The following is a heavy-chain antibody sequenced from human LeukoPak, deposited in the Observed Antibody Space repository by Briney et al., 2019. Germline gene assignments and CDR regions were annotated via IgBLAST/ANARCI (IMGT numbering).Heavy chain of an antibody. D-gene: IGHD5-18*01. CDR2: INSDGSST. V-gene: IGHV3-74*01. CDR1: GFTFSSYW. J-gene: IGHJ6*03. CDR3: ARDYSLHSYNHYYYYMDV. Sequence: PGGSLRLSCAASGFTFSSYWMHWVRQAPGKGLVWVSRINSDGSSTSYADSVKGRFTISRDNAKNTLYLQMNSLRAEDTAVYYCARDYSLHSYNHYYYYMDVWGKGTTVTVSS.